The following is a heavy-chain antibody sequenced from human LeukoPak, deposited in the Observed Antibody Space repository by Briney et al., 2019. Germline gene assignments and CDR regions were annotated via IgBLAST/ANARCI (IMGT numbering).Heavy chain of an antibody. CDR3: ARVHSSGWWSTEYYFDY. J-gene: IGHJ4*02. V-gene: IGHV1-3*01. CDR1: GYTFSDYA. Sequence: ASVKVSCKASGYTFSDYAMHWVRQAPGQRLEWMGWIIAGNGNTKYSQKFQGRVTITRDTSASTAYMELSSLRSEDTAVYYCARVHSSGWWSTEYYFDYWGQGTLVTVSS. D-gene: IGHD6-19*01. CDR2: IIAGNGNT.